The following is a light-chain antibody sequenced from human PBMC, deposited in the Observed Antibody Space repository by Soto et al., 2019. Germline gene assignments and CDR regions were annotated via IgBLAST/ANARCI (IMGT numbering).Light chain of an antibody. Sequence: EIVMTQSPATLSVSPGERVTLSCRASESLSTYLAWYQQKPGQAPRLLIYGASTKATGIPARFSGSGSATDFTLTISSLQSEDFAVYYCQSYNDLSFTFGQGTELEI. J-gene: IGKJ2*01. V-gene: IGKV3-15*01. CDR1: ESLSTY. CDR3: QSYNDLSFT. CDR2: GAS.